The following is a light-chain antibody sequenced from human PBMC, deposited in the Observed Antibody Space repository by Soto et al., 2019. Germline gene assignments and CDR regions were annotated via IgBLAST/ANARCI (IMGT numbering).Light chain of an antibody. CDR1: RSISTY. CDR2: EAL. J-gene: IGKJ4*01. CDR3: QQYGSSLPLT. V-gene: IGKV3-11*01. Sequence: ETVLTQSPATLSLSPGERATLSCRASRSISTYLAWYQQKPGQAPRLLIYEALNRATGIPARFSGSGSGTDFTLTISSLEPEDFAVYYCQQYGSSLPLTFGGGTKVDIK.